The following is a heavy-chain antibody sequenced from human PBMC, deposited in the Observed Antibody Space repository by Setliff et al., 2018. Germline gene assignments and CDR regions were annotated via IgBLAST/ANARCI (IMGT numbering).Heavy chain of an antibody. D-gene: IGHD2-2*01. CDR2: IKQDGSEK. CDR1: GFTFSSYS. Sequence: GGSLRLSCAASGFTFSSYSMSWVRQAPGKGLEWVANIKQDGSEKYYVDSVKGRFTIPRDNAKNSLYLQMNSLRAEDTAVYYCARGGPEAAADVPAGFYCMDVWGQGTTVTVSS. V-gene: IGHV3-7*01. J-gene: IGHJ6*02. CDR3: ARGGPEAAADVPAGFYCMDV.